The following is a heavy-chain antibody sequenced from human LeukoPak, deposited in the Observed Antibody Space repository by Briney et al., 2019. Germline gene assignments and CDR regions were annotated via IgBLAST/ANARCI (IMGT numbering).Heavy chain of an antibody. D-gene: IGHD3-10*01. V-gene: IGHV1-2*04. CDR3: AREYRASTYYYPFGFDP. CDR2: INPNSGGT. J-gene: IGHJ5*02. Sequence: ASVKVSCKASGYTFTGYYMHWVRQAPGQGLEWMGWINPNSGGTNYAQKFQGWVTMTRDTSISTAYMELSRLRSDDTAVYYCAREYRASTYYYPFGFDPWGQGTLVTVSS. CDR1: GYTFTGYY.